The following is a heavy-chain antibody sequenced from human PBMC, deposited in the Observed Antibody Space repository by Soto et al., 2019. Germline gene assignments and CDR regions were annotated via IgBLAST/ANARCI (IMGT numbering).Heavy chain of an antibody. CDR3: ARDPSYYGMAV. J-gene: IGHJ6*02. Sequence: ASVKVSCKASGYTFTSYAMHWVRQAPGQRLEWMGWINAGNGNTKYSQKFQGRVTITRDTSASTAYMGLSSLRSEDTAVYYCARDPSYYGMAVWGQGTTVPVSS. V-gene: IGHV1-3*01. CDR2: INAGNGNT. CDR1: GYTFTSYA.